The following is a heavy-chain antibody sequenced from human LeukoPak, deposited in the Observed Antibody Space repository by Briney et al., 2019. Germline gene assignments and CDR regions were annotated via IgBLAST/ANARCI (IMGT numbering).Heavy chain of an antibody. CDR2: INPNSGGT. J-gene: IGHJ5*02. D-gene: IGHD3-10*01. CDR3: ARGHYGSGSYYNNWFDP. CDR1: GYTFTGYY. V-gene: IGHV1-2*02. Sequence: ASVKVSCKASGYTFTGYYMHWVRQAPGQGLEWMGWINPNSGGTNYAQKFQGRVTMTRDTSISTANMELSGLRSDDTAVYYCARGHYGSGSYYNNWFDPWGQGTLVTVSS.